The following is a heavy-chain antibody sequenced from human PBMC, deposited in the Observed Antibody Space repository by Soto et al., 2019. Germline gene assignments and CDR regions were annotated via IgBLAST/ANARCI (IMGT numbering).Heavy chain of an antibody. CDR1: GGSISSGDDF. J-gene: IGHJ6*02. CDR3: ARDRAKWKDYYYYGMDV. V-gene: IGHV4-30-4*01. CDR2: IYYSGST. Sequence: SETLSLTCTVSGGSISSGDDFWTWIRQPPGKGLEWIGYIYYSGSTYYNPSLKSRLTMSVDTSKNQFSLKLSSVTAADTAVYFCARDRAKWKDYYYYGMDVWGQGTTVTVSS. D-gene: IGHD1-20*01.